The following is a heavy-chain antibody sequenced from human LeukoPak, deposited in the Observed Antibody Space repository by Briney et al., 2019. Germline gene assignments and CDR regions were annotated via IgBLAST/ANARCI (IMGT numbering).Heavy chain of an antibody. D-gene: IGHD4-11*01. V-gene: IGHV1-46*01. CDR3: AVSTVPTALYYYYYHMDV. J-gene: IGHJ6*03. CDR1: GYTFTSYY. Sequence: ASVKVSCKASGYTFTSYYMHWVRQAPGQGLEWMGIINPSGGSTSYAQKFQGRVTMTRDTSTSTVYMELSSLRSEDTAVYYCAVSTVPTALYYYYYHMDVWGKGTTVTVSS. CDR2: INPSGGST.